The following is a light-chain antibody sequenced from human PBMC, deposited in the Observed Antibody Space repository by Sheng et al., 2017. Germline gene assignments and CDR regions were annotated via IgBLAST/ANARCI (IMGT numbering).Light chain of an antibody. J-gene: IGKJ2*01. CDR2: AAS. CDR1: HDIGNY. CDR3: QQANSFPYT. Sequence: DIQMTQSPSSVSASVGDRVTITCRASHDIGNYLAWYQQKPGKAPQVLIYAASSLQSGVPSRFSGSGSGTDFTLTISSLQPEDFATYYCQQANSFPYTFGQGTNWRS. V-gene: IGKV1-12*01.